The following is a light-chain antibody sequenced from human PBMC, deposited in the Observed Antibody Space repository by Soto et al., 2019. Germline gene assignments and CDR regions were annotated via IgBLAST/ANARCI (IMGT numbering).Light chain of an antibody. Sequence: QPVLTQSPSASASLGASVKLTCTLSSGHSSYAIAWHQQQPEKGPRYLMKVNSDGSHSKGDEIPDRFSGSSSGAERYLTISSLQSEDEADYYCQTWGTGIWVFGGGTKLTVL. CDR1: SGHSSYA. CDR3: QTWGTGIWV. J-gene: IGLJ3*02. CDR2: VNSDGSH. V-gene: IGLV4-69*02.